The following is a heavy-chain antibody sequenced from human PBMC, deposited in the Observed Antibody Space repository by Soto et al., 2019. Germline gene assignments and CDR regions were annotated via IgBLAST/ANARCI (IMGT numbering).Heavy chain of an antibody. CDR3: AKDSGRGSADYYFDY. Sequence: QVQLVESGGGVVQPGRSLRLSCAASGFTFSTYGMHWVRQAPGKGLERVAVISNDGNDKYHADSVKGRFIISRDNSKNTLYLQMNSLRAEDTAVYYCAKDSGRGSADYYFDYWGQGTLVTVSS. J-gene: IGHJ4*02. D-gene: IGHD3-10*01. CDR1: GFTFSTYG. V-gene: IGHV3-30*18. CDR2: ISNDGNDK.